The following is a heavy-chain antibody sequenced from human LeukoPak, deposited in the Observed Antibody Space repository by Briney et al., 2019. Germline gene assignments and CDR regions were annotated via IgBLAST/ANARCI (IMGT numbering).Heavy chain of an antibody. CDR2: ISSSSSTI. J-gene: IGHJ4*02. Sequence: GGSLRLSCAASGFTFSSYAMNWVRQAPGKGLEWVSYISSSSSTIYYADSVKGRFTISRDNAKNSLYLQMNSLRAEDTAVYYCARERSYCGGDCYPDYWGQGTLVTVSS. V-gene: IGHV3-48*04. D-gene: IGHD2-21*02. CDR3: ARERSYCGGDCYPDY. CDR1: GFTFSSYA.